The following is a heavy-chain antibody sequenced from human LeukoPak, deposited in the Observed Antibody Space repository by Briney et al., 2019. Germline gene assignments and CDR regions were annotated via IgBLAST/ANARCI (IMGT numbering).Heavy chain of an antibody. CDR1: GGTFSSYA. D-gene: IGHD2-2*01. V-gene: IGHV1-69*04. Sequence: SVKVSCKASGGTFSSYAISWERQAPGQGLKWMGRIIPIFGIANYAQKFQGRVTITADKSTSTAYIELSSLRSEDTTVYYCAREPSHEVVPAATWFDPWGQGTLVTVSS. J-gene: IGHJ5*02. CDR3: AREPSHEVVPAATWFDP. CDR2: IIPIFGIA.